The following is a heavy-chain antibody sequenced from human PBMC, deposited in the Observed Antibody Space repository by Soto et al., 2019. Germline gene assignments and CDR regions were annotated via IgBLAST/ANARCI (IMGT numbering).Heavy chain of an antibody. J-gene: IGHJ3*02. Sequence: ASVKVSCKASGYTFTSYGISWVRQAPGQGLEWMGWISAYNGNTNYAQKLQGRVTMTTDTSTSTAYMELRSLRSDDTAVYYCARERVFSSGYSEGNAFDIWGQGTMVTVSS. CDR3: ARERVFSSGYSEGNAFDI. CDR2: ISAYNGNT. V-gene: IGHV1-18*01. D-gene: IGHD3-22*01. CDR1: GYTFTSYG.